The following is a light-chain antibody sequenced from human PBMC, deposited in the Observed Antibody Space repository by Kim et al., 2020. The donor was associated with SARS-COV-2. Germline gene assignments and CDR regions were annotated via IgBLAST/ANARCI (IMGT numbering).Light chain of an antibody. Sequence: SPGERATLSCRASQSVSSYLAWYQPKPGQAPRLLIYDASNRATGIPARFSGSGSGTDFTLTISSLEPEDFAVYYCQQRSNWPFLTFGGGTKVDIK. CDR1: QSVSSY. V-gene: IGKV3-11*01. J-gene: IGKJ4*01. CDR2: DAS. CDR3: QQRSNWPFLT.